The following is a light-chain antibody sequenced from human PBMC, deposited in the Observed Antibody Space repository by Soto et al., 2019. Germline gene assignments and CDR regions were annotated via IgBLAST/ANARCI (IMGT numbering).Light chain of an antibody. CDR3: SSFTSTSTYV. CDR1: SSDVGGYNL. Sequence: QSALTQPASVSGSPGQSITISCTGTSSDVGGYNLVSWYQQHPGKAPKLMIYEVDNRPSGVSNRFSGSKSGTTASLTISGLQAEDEADYYCSSFTSTSTYVFGTGTKVTVL. V-gene: IGLV2-14*01. J-gene: IGLJ1*01. CDR2: EVD.